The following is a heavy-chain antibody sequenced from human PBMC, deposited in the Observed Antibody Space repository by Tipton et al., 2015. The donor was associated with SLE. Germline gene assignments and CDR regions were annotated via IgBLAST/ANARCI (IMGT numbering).Heavy chain of an antibody. D-gene: IGHD3-3*01. Sequence: GSLRPSCAASGFTFKTYAMGWVRQAPGKGLEWVSVIYSGGDTYYADSVKGRFTISRDNSKNTLYLQMNSLRPEDTAVFYCAKAGASEDDFWSGFYDYWGQGTRVTVSS. J-gene: IGHJ4*02. CDR3: AKAGASEDDFWSGFYDY. CDR2: IYSGGDT. V-gene: IGHV3-23*03. CDR1: GFTFKTYA.